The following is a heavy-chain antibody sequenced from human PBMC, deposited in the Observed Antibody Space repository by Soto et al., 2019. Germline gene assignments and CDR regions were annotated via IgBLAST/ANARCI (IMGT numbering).Heavy chain of an antibody. D-gene: IGHD1-1*01. CDR3: AHRRGGYRWYDGDFDF. V-gene: IGHV2-5*02. CDR2: IYWDDDK. CDR1: GFSLTTSGVG. J-gene: IGHJ4*02. Sequence: QITLKESGPTPVMPTQTLTLTSTCSGFSLTTSGVGVAWIRQPPGKALKYLALIYWDDDKRYSPSLKSRLTVTKDTSKNQVVLTMTDMDPVDTATYYCAHRRGGYRWYDGDFDFWGQGTLVTVSS.